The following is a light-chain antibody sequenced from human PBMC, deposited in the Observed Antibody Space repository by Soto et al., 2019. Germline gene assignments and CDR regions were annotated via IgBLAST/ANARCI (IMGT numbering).Light chain of an antibody. CDR1: NSDVGGYNY. CDR3: SSYSSSTTPVV. V-gene: IGLV2-14*03. CDR2: DVT. J-gene: IGLJ2*01. Sequence: QSVLTQPASVSGSPGQWITISCTGTNSDVGGYNYVSWYQQHPGKAPKLMIYDVTNRPSGVSYRFSASKSGNTASLSISGLQAEDEAEYYCSSYSSSTTPVVFGGGTQLPVL.